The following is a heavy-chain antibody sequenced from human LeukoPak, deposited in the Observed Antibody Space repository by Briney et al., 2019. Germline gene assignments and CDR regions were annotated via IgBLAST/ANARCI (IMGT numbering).Heavy chain of an antibody. CDR3: ARDGVDTDSSRPFDY. CDR1: GGTFSSYV. CDR2: IIPIFGTA. V-gene: IGHV1-69*06. J-gene: IGHJ4*02. D-gene: IGHD3-22*01. Sequence: SVKVSCKASGGTFSSYVISWVRQAPGQGLEWMGGIIPIFGTADYAQKFQGRVTVTADTSTTTAYMELRSLRSGDTAVYYCARDGVDTDSSRPFDYWGQGSLVTVSS.